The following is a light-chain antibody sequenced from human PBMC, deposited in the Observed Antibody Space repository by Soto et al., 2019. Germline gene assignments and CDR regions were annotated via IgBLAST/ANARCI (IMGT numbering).Light chain of an antibody. CDR3: CSYAGGYTWV. J-gene: IGLJ1*01. V-gene: IGLV2-11*01. CDR2: DVS. Sequence: QSVLTQPRSVSGSPGQSVTISCTGTSSDVGGYNYVSWYQQHPGKAPKLMIYDVSKRPSGVPGRFSGSKSGNTASLTISGLQAEDEADYYCCSYAGGYTWVFGTGTKLTVL. CDR1: SSDVGGYNY.